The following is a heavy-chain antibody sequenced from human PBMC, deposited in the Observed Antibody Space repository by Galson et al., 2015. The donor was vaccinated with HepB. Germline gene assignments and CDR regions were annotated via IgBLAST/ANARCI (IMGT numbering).Heavy chain of an antibody. CDR3: AKEGPPYSSSWPNWFDP. D-gene: IGHD6-13*01. CDR2: ISYDGSNK. J-gene: IGHJ5*02. CDR1: GFTFSSYG. Sequence: SLRLSCAASGFTFSSYGMHWVRQAPGKGLEWVAVISYDGSNKYYADSVKGRFTISRDNSKNTLYLQMNSLRAEDTAVYYCAKEGPPYSSSWPNWFDPWGQGTLVTVSS. V-gene: IGHV3-30*18.